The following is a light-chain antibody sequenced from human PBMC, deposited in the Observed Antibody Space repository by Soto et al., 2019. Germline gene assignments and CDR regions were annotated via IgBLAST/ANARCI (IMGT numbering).Light chain of an antibody. Sequence: DIQMTQYKSSLSASVGDRVTITCRASQGIRIDLGWYQQKPGKAPKRLIYGASNLQSGVPSRFSGSGSGTEFTLTISSLQPEDFATYSCLQHYSYPWTFGQGTKVDIK. CDR1: QGIRID. CDR3: LQHYSYPWT. J-gene: IGKJ1*01. CDR2: GAS. V-gene: IGKV1-17*01.